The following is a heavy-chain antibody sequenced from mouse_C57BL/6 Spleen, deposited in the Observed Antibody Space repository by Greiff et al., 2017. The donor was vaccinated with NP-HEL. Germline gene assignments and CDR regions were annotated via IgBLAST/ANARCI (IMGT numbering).Heavy chain of an antibody. CDR2: IRSKSNNYAT. CDR3: VRTDYDDAWFAY. J-gene: IGHJ3*01. Sequence: EVQLVESGGGLVQPKGSLKLSCAASGFSFNTYAMNWVRQAPGKGLEWVARIRSKSNNYATYYADSVKDRFTISRDDSESMLYLQMNNLKTEDTAMYYCVRTDYDDAWFAYWGQGTLVTVSA. CDR1: GFSFNTYA. D-gene: IGHD2-4*01. V-gene: IGHV10-1*01.